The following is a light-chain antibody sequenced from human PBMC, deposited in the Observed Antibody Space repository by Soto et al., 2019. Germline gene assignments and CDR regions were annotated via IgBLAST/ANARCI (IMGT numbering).Light chain of an antibody. CDR2: DDS. CDR3: QVWDSSSDHVI. V-gene: IGLV3-21*02. Sequence: SYELTQPPSVSVAPGQTASITCGGNVIGSISVHWYQQKPGQAPVLVVFDDSDRPSGIPERFSGSNSRNTANLTISRVEAGDEADYYCQVWDSSSDHVIFGGGTKLTVL. J-gene: IGLJ2*01. CDR1: VIGSIS.